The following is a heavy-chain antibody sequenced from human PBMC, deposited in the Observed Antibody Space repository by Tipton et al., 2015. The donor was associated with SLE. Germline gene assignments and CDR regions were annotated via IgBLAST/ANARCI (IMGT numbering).Heavy chain of an antibody. CDR2: IHYSGNT. CDR3: ARGGHKANFYYMDV. Sequence: TLSLTCTVSGGSISRRNYYWGWIRQPPGKGLEWIVSIHYSGNTYQNPSLKSRVTVSVDTSKNQFSLKLSSVTAADTAVYYCARGGHKANFYYMDVWGKGTTVTVSS. J-gene: IGHJ6*03. D-gene: IGHD5-12*01. CDR1: GGSISRRNYY. V-gene: IGHV4-39*07.